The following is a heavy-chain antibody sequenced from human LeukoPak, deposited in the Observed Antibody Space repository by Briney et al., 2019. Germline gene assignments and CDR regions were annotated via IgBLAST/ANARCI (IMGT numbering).Heavy chain of an antibody. CDR2: INTNTGNP. Sequence: ASVKVSCKASGYTFTSYAMNWVRQAPGQGLEWTGWINTNTGNPTYAQGFTGRFVFSLDTSVSTAYLQISSLKAEDTAVYYCARHPKIIAAAAPDYWGQGTLVTVSS. J-gene: IGHJ4*02. CDR1: GYTFTSYA. CDR3: ARHPKIIAAAAPDY. V-gene: IGHV7-4-1*02. D-gene: IGHD6-13*01.